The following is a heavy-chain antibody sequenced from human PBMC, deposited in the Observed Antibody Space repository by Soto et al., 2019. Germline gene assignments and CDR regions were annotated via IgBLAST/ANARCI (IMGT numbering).Heavy chain of an antibody. CDR1: GYTFTGYF. V-gene: IGHV1-2*02. Sequence: QVQLVQSGAEVKKPGASVKVSCKASGYTFTGYFMHWVRQAPGQGLEWMGWINPNSGATKYAQKFQGRVTLGRDTSIRTAYMELIGLRSDDTAVYYCARGGVTIIAPLPWGEGTQVTVSS. J-gene: IGHJ5*02. CDR3: ARGGVTIIAPLP. CDR2: INPNSGAT. D-gene: IGHD5-12*01.